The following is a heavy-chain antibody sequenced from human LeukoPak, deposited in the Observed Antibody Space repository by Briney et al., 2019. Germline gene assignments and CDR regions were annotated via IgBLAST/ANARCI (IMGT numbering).Heavy chain of an antibody. CDR2: IYYSGST. D-gene: IGHD4-23*01. Sequence: SETLSLTCTVSGGSISSYYWSWIRQPPGKGLEWFGYIYYSGSTNYNPSLKSRVTISVDTSKNQFSLKLSSVTAADTAVYYCARENNGDYGRINWFDPWGQGTLVTVSS. CDR3: ARENNGDYGRINWFDP. CDR1: GGSISSYY. V-gene: IGHV4-59*01. J-gene: IGHJ5*02.